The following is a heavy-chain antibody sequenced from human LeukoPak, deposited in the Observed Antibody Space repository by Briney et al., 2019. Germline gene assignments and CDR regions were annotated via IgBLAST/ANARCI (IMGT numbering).Heavy chain of an antibody. CDR1: GYTFTSYY. Sequence: ASVKVSCKASGYTFTSYYMHWVRQAPGQGLEWMGIINPSGGSTSYAQKFQGRVTMTRDTSTSTVYMELSSLRSEDTAVYYCATARIEYSSSSSDYYYMDVWGKGTTVTVSS. J-gene: IGHJ6*03. D-gene: IGHD6-6*01. CDR2: INPSGGST. V-gene: IGHV1-46*01. CDR3: ATARIEYSSSSSDYYYMDV.